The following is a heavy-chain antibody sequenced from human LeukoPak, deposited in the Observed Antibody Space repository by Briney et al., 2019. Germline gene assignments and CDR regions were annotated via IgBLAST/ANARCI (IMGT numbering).Heavy chain of an antibody. CDR1: GGSISSYY. D-gene: IGHD5-12*01. Sequence: SETLSLTCPVSGGSISSYYWSWIRQPAGKGLEWIGRIYTSGSTNNNPSLKSRVTMSVDTSKNQFSLKLSSVTAADTAVYYCARYSGYDWGSRYYYYMDVWGKGTTVTVSS. CDR3: ARYSGYDWGSRYYYYMDV. J-gene: IGHJ6*03. CDR2: IYTSGST. V-gene: IGHV4-4*07.